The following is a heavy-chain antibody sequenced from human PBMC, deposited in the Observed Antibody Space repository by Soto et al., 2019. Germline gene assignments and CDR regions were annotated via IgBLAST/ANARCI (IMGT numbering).Heavy chain of an antibody. Sequence: QLQLQESGPGLVKPSETLSLTCTVSGGSISSSNYYGGWIRQPPGKGLEWIGSVYYSGSTYYNPSLKSRLTISLDTSKNQHSLKLSSVTAADTAVYYCARHFYDTSGYLRLFDSWGQGTLVTVSS. CDR1: GGSISSSNYY. J-gene: IGHJ4*02. V-gene: IGHV4-39*01. CDR2: VYYSGST. CDR3: ARHFYDTSGYLRLFDS. D-gene: IGHD3-22*01.